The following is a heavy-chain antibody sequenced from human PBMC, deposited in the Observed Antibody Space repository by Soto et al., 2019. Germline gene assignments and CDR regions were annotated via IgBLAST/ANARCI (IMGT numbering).Heavy chain of an antibody. CDR1: GFSFSDYW. CDR3: ASRYDYYDSSGYKSFDY. V-gene: IGHV3-74*01. D-gene: IGHD3-22*01. Sequence: GGSLRLSCAASGFSFSDYWMYWVRQAPGMILVWVSRINNDGSNKYYADSVKGRLTISRDNSKNTLYLQMNSLRAEDTAVYYCASRYDYYDSSGYKSFDYWGQGTLVTVSS. J-gene: IGHJ4*02. CDR2: INNDGSNK.